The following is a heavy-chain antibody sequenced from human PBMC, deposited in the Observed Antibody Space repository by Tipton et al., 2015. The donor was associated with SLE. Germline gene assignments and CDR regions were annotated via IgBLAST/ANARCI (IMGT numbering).Heavy chain of an antibody. D-gene: IGHD1-26*01. Sequence: TLSLTCTVSGGSISSYYWSWIRQPPGKGLEWIGYIYTSGSTNYNPSLKSRVTISVDTSKNQFSLKLSSVTAADTAVYYCARQVGATKDFDYWGQGTLVTVSS. CDR2: IYTSGST. J-gene: IGHJ4*02. CDR3: ARQVGATKDFDY. V-gene: IGHV4-4*09. CDR1: GGSISSYY.